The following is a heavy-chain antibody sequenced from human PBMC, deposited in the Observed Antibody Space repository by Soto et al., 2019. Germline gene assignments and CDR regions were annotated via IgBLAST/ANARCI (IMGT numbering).Heavy chain of an antibody. CDR3: ARNDLRYFDWTRPQTYYMDV. D-gene: IGHD3-9*01. CDR1: GFTVSSNY. CDR2: IYSGGST. J-gene: IGHJ6*03. V-gene: IGHV3-66*01. Sequence: GGSLRLSCAASGFTVSSNYMSWVRQAPGKGLEWVSVIYSGGSTYYADSVKGRFTISRDNSKNTLYLQMNSLRAEDTAVYYCARNDLRYFDWTRPQTYYMDVWGKGTTVTVSS.